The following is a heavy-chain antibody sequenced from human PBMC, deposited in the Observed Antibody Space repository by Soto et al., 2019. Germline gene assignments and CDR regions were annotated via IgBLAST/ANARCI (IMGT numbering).Heavy chain of an antibody. CDR3: AIDGYSYDDY. Sequence: GGSLILSCAASGFTFSDYYMSWIRQAPGKGLEWVSYISSSSSYTNYADSVKGRFTISRDNAKNSLYLQMNSLRAEDTAVYYCAIDGYSYDDYWGQGTLVTVSS. V-gene: IGHV3-11*06. D-gene: IGHD5-18*01. J-gene: IGHJ4*02. CDR2: ISSSSSYT. CDR1: GFTFSDYY.